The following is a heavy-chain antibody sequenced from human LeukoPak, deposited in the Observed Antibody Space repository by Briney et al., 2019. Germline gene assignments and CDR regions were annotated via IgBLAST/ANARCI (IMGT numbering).Heavy chain of an antibody. Sequence: SETLSLTCTVSGGSISSTSYHWGWIRQPPGKGLEWIGSMSYSGSTYYNPSLKSRVTISVDTSKNQFSLKLSSVTAADTAVYYCARVTRDYFDTYYFDYWGQGTLVTVSS. CDR2: MSYSGST. V-gene: IGHV4-39*07. J-gene: IGHJ4*02. CDR3: ARVTRDYFDTYYFDY. CDR1: GGSISSTSYH. D-gene: IGHD3-22*01.